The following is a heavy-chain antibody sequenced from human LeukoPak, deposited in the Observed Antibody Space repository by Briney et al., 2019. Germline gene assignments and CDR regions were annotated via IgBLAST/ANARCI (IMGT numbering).Heavy chain of an antibody. D-gene: IGHD2-15*01. Sequence: SETLSLTCAVYGGSFSGFSWRWIRQPPGKGLEWNGEINHSVRTNYNPSLKSRVTISVATSKSQFSLKLSSVTAADAAVYYWTRDKCRGYCSGGSCYFLNYYFDYWGQGTLVTVSS. CDR3: TRDKCRGYCSGGSCYFLNYYFDY. CDR1: GGSFSGFS. V-gene: IGHV4-34*01. CDR2: INHSVRT. J-gene: IGHJ4*02.